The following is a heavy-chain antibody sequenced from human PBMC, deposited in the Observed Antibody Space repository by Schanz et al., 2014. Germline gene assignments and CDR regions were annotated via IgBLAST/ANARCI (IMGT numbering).Heavy chain of an antibody. CDR1: GFTFSTYW. D-gene: IGHD2-2*01. Sequence: EVQLVESGGGLVQPGGSLRLSCAASGFTFSTYWMSWVRQAPGKGLEWVANIKQDEGERYYVDSVKGRFTISRDNAKNSLYLQMNSLRAEDTAVYYCERFQSPHQPFDYWGQGTLVTVSS. V-gene: IGHV3-7*01. CDR3: ERFQSPHQPFDY. CDR2: IKQDEGER. J-gene: IGHJ4*02.